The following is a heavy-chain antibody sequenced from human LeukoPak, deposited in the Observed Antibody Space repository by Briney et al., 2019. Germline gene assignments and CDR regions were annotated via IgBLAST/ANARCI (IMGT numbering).Heavy chain of an antibody. Sequence: GALVKVSCKASGYTFTDYYIHWVQQAPGKGLEWMGRVDPEDGETIYAEKFQGRVTITADTSTDTAYMALSRLRSEDTDVYYCATDRSGFDPWGQGTLVTVSS. V-gene: IGHV1-69-2*01. CDR3: ATDRSGFDP. D-gene: IGHD3-3*01. CDR1: GYTFTDYY. CDR2: VDPEDGET. J-gene: IGHJ5*02.